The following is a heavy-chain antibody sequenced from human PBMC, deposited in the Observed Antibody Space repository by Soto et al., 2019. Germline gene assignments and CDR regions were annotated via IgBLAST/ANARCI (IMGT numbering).Heavy chain of an antibody. Sequence: QVQLVESGGGVVQPGRSLRLSCAASGFTFSSYGMHWVRQAPGKGLEWVAVIWYDGSNKYYADSVKGRFTISRDNSKNTLYLQMNSLRAEDTAVYYCARALGNIAAAGLVDYWGQGTLLTVSS. D-gene: IGHD6-13*01. J-gene: IGHJ4*02. CDR3: ARALGNIAAAGLVDY. CDR1: GFTFSSYG. CDR2: IWYDGSNK. V-gene: IGHV3-33*01.